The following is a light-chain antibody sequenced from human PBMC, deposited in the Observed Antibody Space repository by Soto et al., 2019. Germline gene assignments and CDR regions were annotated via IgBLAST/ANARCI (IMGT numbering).Light chain of an antibody. Sequence: AIQMTQSPSSLSASVGERVTITCRASQVIKNDLGWYQQKPGKAPKLLIYAASSLQSGVPSRFSGSGSGTDFTLTISSLQPEDFATDYCLQDYNYPLTFGGGTKVDTK. V-gene: IGKV1-6*01. CDR1: QVIKND. J-gene: IGKJ4*01. CDR2: AAS. CDR3: LQDYNYPLT.